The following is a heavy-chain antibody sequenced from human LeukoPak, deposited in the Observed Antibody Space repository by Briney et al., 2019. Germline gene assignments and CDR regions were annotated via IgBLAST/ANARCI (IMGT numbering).Heavy chain of an antibody. V-gene: IGHV5-51*01. CDR2: TYPGDSDT. CDR3: ARGDYDILTGYPKQPIDY. Sequence: GESLKISCKGSGYSFTSYWIGWVRQMPGKGLEWMGITYPGDSDTRYSPSFQGQVTISADKSISTAYLQWSSLKASDTAMYYCARGDYDILTGYPKQPIDYWGQGTLVTVSS. CDR1: GYSFTSYW. J-gene: IGHJ4*02. D-gene: IGHD3-9*01.